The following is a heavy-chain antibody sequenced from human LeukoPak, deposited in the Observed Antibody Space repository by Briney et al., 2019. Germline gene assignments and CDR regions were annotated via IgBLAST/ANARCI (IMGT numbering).Heavy chain of an antibody. D-gene: IGHD5-12*01. CDR1: GFTFSSYW. CDR3: AREKVRQYSGYDPRDRLFDY. V-gene: IGHV3-7*03. Sequence: GGSLRLSCAASGFTFSSYWMSWVRQAPGKGLEWVANIKQDGSEKYYVDSVKGRFTISRDNAKNSLYLQMNSLRAEDTAVYYCAREKVRQYSGYDPRDRLFDYWGQGTLVTVSS. J-gene: IGHJ4*02. CDR2: IKQDGSEK.